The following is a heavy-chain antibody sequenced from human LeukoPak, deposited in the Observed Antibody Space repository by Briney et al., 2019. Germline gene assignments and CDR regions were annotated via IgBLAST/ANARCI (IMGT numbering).Heavy chain of an antibody. J-gene: IGHJ3*01. CDR3: VRDIELST. Sequence: GGSLRLSCAASGFTFSDSAMTWVRQTPGKGLDWVSLISFSGPNTYYADSVKGRFATSRDNSKDILYLQMNSLRVEDTAKYYCVRDIELSTWGPGTMVTVSS. D-gene: IGHD3-16*02. V-gene: IGHV3-23*01. CDR1: GFTFSDSA. CDR2: ISFSGPNT.